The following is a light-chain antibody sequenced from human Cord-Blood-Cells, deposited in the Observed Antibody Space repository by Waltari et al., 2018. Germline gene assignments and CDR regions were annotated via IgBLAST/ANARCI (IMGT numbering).Light chain of an antibody. CDR1: QSVSSN. Sequence: EIVMTQSPATLSVSPGERATLSCRASQSVSSNLAWYQQKPGQAPRLLIYGASTRGTGIPARFSGSGSGTEFNLTISSLQSEDFAVYYCQQYNNWPPYTFGQGTKLEIK. J-gene: IGKJ2*01. CDR3: QQYNNWPPYT. CDR2: GAS. V-gene: IGKV3-15*01.